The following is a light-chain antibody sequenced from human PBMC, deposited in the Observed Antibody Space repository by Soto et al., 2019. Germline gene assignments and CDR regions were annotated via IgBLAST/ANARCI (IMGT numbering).Light chain of an antibody. V-gene: IGLV2-14*01. CDR2: DVS. CDR1: SSDVGGYNY. J-gene: IGLJ1*01. CDR3: ASYTTTFSNV. Sequence: QSALTQPASVSGSPGQSITISCTGTSSDVGGYNYVSWYQQHPGKAPKLMIYDVSNRPSGVSNRFSGSKSGNTASLTISGIQAEDEADYYCASYTTTFSNVFGSGTKVTVL.